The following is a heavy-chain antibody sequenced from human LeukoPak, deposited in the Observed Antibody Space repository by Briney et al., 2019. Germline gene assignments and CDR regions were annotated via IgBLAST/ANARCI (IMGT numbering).Heavy chain of an antibody. CDR2: ISGSGGST. V-gene: IGHV3-23*01. CDR3: AKTGSSSVVPAAIQVAAAADY. CDR1: GFTFSSYA. D-gene: IGHD2-2*02. J-gene: IGHJ4*02. Sequence: PGGSLRLSCAASGFTFSSYAMSWVRQAPGKGLEWVSAISGSGGSTYYADSVKGRFTISRDNSKNTLYLQMNSLRAEDTAVYYCAKTGSSSVVPAAIQVAAAADYWGQGTLVTVSS.